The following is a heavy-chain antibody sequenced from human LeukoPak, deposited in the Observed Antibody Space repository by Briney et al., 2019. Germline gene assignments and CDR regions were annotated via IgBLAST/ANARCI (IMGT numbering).Heavy chain of an antibody. Sequence: GGSLRLSCAASGFTFSSYSMNWVRQAPGKGLEWVSYISSSSSYIYYADSVKGRFTISRDSSKNMVYLQMNSLRAEDTAVYYCARVFTPNLIFPRQKNAFDIWGQGTMVTVSS. CDR3: ARVFTPNLIFPRQKNAFDI. V-gene: IGHV3-21*05. D-gene: IGHD3-3*01. J-gene: IGHJ3*02. CDR1: GFTFSSYS. CDR2: ISSSSSYI.